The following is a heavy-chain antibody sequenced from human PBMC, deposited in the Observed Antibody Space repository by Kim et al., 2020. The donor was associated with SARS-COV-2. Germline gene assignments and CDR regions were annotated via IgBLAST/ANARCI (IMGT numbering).Heavy chain of an antibody. CDR1: GYTFTSYT. Sequence: ASVKVSCKASGYTFTSYTMHWVRQAPGQGLEWMGWINIGGGNTKNLQKLQGRVTITRDTSASTAYMELRGLTSEDTAVYYCARDGTTRNGGYYFDYWGQGALVTVSS. CDR3: ARDGTTRNGGYYFDY. J-gene: IGHJ4*02. D-gene: IGHD1-1*01. V-gene: IGHV1-3*04. CDR2: INIGGGNT.